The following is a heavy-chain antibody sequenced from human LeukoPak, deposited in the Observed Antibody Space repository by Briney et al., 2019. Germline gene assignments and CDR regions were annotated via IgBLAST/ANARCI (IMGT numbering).Heavy chain of an antibody. D-gene: IGHD2-15*01. Sequence: GGSLRLSCVASGFTFGKYWMSWVRQAPGKGLEYVSAISSNGGSTYYADSVKGRFTISRDNSKNTLYLQMSSLRAEDTAVYYCVPRRLAASDYWGQGTLVTVSS. CDR1: GFTFGKYW. CDR3: VPRRLAASDY. CDR2: ISSNGGST. V-gene: IGHV3-64D*06. J-gene: IGHJ4*02.